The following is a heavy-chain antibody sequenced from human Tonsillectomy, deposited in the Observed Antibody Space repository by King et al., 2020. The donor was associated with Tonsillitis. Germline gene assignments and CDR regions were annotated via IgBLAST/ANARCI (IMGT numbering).Heavy chain of an antibody. CDR1: GGSISSAHYY. Sequence: QLQESGPGLLKPSETLSLTCTVSGGSISSAHYYWGWIRQSPGKGLEWIGTMYYGGSTSYNPSLKSRVTISFDSSMNQFSLTLNSVTATDTAFYYCARHKRTGRAAVVTAPVDYWGQGTLVTVSS. D-gene: IGHD4-23*01. V-gene: IGHV4-39*01. CDR3: ARHKRTGRAAVVTAPVDY. CDR2: MYYGGST. J-gene: IGHJ4*02.